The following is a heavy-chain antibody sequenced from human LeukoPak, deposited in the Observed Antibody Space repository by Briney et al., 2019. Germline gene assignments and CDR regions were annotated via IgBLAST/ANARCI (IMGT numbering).Heavy chain of an antibody. Sequence: SETLSLTCTVSGGSISSGSYYWSWIRQPPGKGLEWIGRIYTSGSTNYNPSLKSRVTISVDTSKNQFSLKLSSVTAADTAVYYCARDPSSSSHYYYYYMDVWGKGTTVTVSS. V-gene: IGHV4-61*02. CDR2: IYTSGST. D-gene: IGHD6-13*01. CDR1: GGSISSGSYY. J-gene: IGHJ6*03. CDR3: ARDPSSSSHYYYYYMDV.